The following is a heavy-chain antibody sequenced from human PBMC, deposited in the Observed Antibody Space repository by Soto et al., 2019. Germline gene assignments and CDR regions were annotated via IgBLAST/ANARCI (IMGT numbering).Heavy chain of an antibody. CDR3: AREGITMVRGVMGYYGMDV. V-gene: IGHV5-10-1*01. J-gene: IGHJ6*02. D-gene: IGHD3-10*01. Sequence: GESLKISCKGSGYSFTSYWISWVRQMPGKGLEWMGRIDPSDSYTNYSPSFQGHVTISADKSISTAYLQWSSLKASDTAMYYCAREGITMVRGVMGYYGMDVWGQGTTVTVSS. CDR2: IDPSDSYT. CDR1: GYSFTSYW.